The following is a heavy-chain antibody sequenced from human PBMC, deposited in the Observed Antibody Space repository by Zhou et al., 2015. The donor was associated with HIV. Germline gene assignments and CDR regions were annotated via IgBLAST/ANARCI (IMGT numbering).Heavy chain of an antibody. CDR3: ALVPANIYFQH. V-gene: IGHV1-2*06. D-gene: IGHD2-2*01. J-gene: IGHJ1*01. Sequence: QVQLVQSGPEMRKPGASVKISCKASGFSFTGYYLHWVRQAPGQGLEWMGRISPSTGGIDYAQKFKGRVTVTRDASINTYYMELTSLKSDDTATFYCALVPANIYFQHWGQGTLVIVSS. CDR1: GFSFTGYY. CDR2: ISPSTGGI.